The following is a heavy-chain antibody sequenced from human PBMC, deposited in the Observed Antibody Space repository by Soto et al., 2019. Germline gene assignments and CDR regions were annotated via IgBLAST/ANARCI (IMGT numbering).Heavy chain of an antibody. J-gene: IGHJ3*02. CDR2: IYPGDSDI. CDR3: AILSSFIHSDGTYNRHDAFAI. D-gene: IGHD1-1*01. V-gene: IGHV5-51*01. Sequence: GKGLEWMGIIYPGDSDISYSPYFQGQVIISADKSISTAYLQWSSLKASDTAMYYCAILSSFIHSDGTYNRHDAFAIWGHGAMVTVSS.